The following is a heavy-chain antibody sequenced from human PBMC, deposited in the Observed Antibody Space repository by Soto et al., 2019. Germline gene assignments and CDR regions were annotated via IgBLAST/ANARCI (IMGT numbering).Heavy chain of an antibody. CDR1: GYTFTIYG. J-gene: IGHJ5*02. D-gene: IGHD3-10*01. V-gene: IGHV1-18*01. CDR2: INVYNGNT. CDR3: ARGVGSGSYYNQYNWFDP. Sequence: ASVNVSCKASGYTFTIYGISWVRQAPGQGLEWMGWINVYNGNTKYAQKVQGRVTMTTDTSTSTAYMELRSLRSDDTAVYYCARGVGSGSYYNQYNWFDPWGRGTLVTVSS.